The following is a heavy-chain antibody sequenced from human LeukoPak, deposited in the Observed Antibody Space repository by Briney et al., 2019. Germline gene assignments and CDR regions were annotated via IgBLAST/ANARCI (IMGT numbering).Heavy chain of an antibody. D-gene: IGHD2-21*02. CDR1: GFTFSSYG. J-gene: IGHJ4*02. Sequence: GGSLRLSCAASGFTFSSYGMHWVRRAPGKGLEWVAVIWYDGSNKYYADSVKGRFTISRDNSKNTLYLQMNSLRAEDTAVYYCARDRGDYYFDYWGQGTLVTVSS. V-gene: IGHV3-33*01. CDR2: IWYDGSNK. CDR3: ARDRGDYYFDY.